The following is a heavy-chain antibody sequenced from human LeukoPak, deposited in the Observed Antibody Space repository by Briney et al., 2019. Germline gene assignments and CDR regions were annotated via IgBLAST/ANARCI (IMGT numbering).Heavy chain of an antibody. J-gene: IGHJ5*02. Sequence: ASVKVSCKASGYTFTSYYMHWVRQAPGQGLEWMGIINPGGGSTSYAQKFQGRVTMTRDTSTSTAYMELSSLRSEDTAVYYCAKGIVVVPAAIGLSWFDPWGQGTLVTVSS. CDR2: INPGGGST. CDR3: AKGIVVVPAAIGLSWFDP. D-gene: IGHD2-2*02. V-gene: IGHV1-46*01. CDR1: GYTFTSYY.